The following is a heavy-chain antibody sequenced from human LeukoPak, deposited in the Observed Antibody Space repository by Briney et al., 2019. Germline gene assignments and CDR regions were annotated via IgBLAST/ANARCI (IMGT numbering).Heavy chain of an antibody. CDR1: GGTFSSYA. J-gene: IGHJ6*02. Sequence: GASVKVSCKASGGTFSSYAISWVRQAPGQGLEWMGGIIPIFGTANYAQKFQGRVTITADESTSTAHMELSSLRSEDTAVYYCARAPICSGGSCYDYYYGMDVWGQGTTVTVSS. CDR3: ARAPICSGGSCYDYYYGMDV. CDR2: IIPIFGTA. D-gene: IGHD2-15*01. V-gene: IGHV1-69*13.